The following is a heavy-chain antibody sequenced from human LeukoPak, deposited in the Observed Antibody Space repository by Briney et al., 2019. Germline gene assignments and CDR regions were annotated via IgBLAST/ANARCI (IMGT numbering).Heavy chain of an antibody. CDR1: GYTLTELS. D-gene: IGHD3-3*02. CDR3: ATDRETQLALDY. Sequence: ASVKVSCTVSGYTLTELSMHWVRQAPGKGLEWMGGFDPEDGETTYAQKFQGRVTMTEDTSTDIAYMELSSLRSEDTAVYYCATDRETQLALDYWGQGTLVTVSS. J-gene: IGHJ4*02. V-gene: IGHV1-24*01. CDR2: FDPEDGET.